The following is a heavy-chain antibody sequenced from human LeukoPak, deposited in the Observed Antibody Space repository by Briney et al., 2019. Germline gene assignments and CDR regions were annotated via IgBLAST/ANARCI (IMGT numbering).Heavy chain of an antibody. CDR2: INPNSGGT. D-gene: IGHD2-2*01. CDR3: ASSIVYCSSTSCYFN. J-gene: IGHJ4*02. V-gene: IGHV1-2*02. CDR1: GYTFTGYF. Sequence: ASVKVSCKASGYTFTGYFMHWVRQAPGQGLGWMGWINPNSGGTNYAQKFQGRVTMTRDTSISTAYMELSRLRCDDTAVYYCASSIVYCSSTSCYFNWGQGTLVTVSS.